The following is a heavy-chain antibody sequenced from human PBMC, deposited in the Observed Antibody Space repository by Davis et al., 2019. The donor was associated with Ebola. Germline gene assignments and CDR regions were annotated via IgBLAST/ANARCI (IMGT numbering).Heavy chain of an antibody. CDR1: GGSISNYY. Sequence: MPSETLSLTCSVSGGSISNYYWSWIRQPPGKGLEWIGYIYYSGSTNYNPSLKSRVTISVDTSKNQFSLKLSSVTAADTAVYYCARGYGDYAGYWGQGTLVTVSS. CDR2: IYYSGST. D-gene: IGHD4-17*01. V-gene: IGHV4-59*01. CDR3: ARGYGDYAGY. J-gene: IGHJ4*02.